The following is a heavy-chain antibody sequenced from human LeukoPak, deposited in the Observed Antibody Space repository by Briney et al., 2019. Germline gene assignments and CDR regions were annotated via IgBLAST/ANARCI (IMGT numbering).Heavy chain of an antibody. J-gene: IGHJ3*02. V-gene: IGHV4-30-2*01. D-gene: IGHD2-2*01. CDR1: GGPISSGGYS. CDR2: IYHSGST. Sequence: SQTLSLTCAVSGGPISSGGYSWSWIRQPPGKGLEWIGYIYHSGSTYYNPSLKSRVTISVDRSKNQFSLKLSSVTAADTAVYYCARERRGDIVVVQNAFDIWGQGTMVTVSS. CDR3: ARERRGDIVVVQNAFDI.